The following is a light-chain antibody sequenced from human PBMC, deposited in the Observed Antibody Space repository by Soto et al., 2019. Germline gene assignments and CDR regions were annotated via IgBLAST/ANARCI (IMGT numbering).Light chain of an antibody. J-gene: IGLJ2*01. V-gene: IGLV2-14*01. CDR1: SSDVGGYNY. CDR2: DVS. Sequence: QSALTQPASVSGSPGQSITISCTGTSSDVGGYNYVSWYQQHPGKAPKLMIYDVSNWPSGVSNRFSGSKSGNTASLTISGLQAEDEADYYCSSYTVFGGGTKLTVL. CDR3: SSYTV.